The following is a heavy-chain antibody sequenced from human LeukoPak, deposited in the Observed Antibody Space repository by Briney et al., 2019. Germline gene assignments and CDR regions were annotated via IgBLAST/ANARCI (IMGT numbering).Heavy chain of an antibody. V-gene: IGHV1-2*02. D-gene: IGHD6-13*01. CDR2: INPNNGGT. CDR1: GYTFTSYY. J-gene: IGHJ4*02. CDR3: ARGYSSPVPNFDY. Sequence: GASVKVSCKASGYTFTSYYMRWVRQAPGQGLEWMGIINPNNGGTSYAQKFQGRVTMTRDTSITTSYMELPSLTSDDTAVYYCARGYSSPVPNFDYWGQGTLVTVSS.